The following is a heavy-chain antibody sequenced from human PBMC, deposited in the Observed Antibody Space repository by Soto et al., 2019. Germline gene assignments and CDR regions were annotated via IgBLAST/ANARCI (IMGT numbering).Heavy chain of an antibody. Sequence: ESGGGVVQPGKSLRLSCAASGFIFSNYGMHWVRQAPGKGLEWVALISFDGKNRNYADSVKGRFTIYRDNPKNTLYLEMNSLRPEDTAFYYCAKRGGVVGGSEHPFFEYCGQGTLVTVSS. CDR2: ISFDGKNR. CDR1: GFIFSNYG. J-gene: IGHJ4*02. D-gene: IGHD2-15*01. CDR3: AKRGGVVGGSEHPFFEY. V-gene: IGHV3-30*18.